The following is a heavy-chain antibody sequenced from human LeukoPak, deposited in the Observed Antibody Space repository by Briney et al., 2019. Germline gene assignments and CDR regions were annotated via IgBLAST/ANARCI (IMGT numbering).Heavy chain of an antibody. CDR3: ARVHGYYDSSGYPDAFDI. V-gene: IGHV3-30*04. J-gene: IGHJ3*02. Sequence: GRSLRLSCAASGLTFSSYAMHWVRQAPGKGLEWVAVISYDGSNKYYADSVKGRFTISRDNSKNTLYLQMNSLRAEDTAVYYCARVHGYYDSSGYPDAFDIWGQGTMVTVSS. CDR1: GLTFSSYA. CDR2: ISYDGSNK. D-gene: IGHD3-22*01.